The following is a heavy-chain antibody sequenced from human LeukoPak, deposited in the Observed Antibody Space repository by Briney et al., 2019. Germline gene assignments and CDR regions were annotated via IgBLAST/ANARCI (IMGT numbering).Heavy chain of an antibody. D-gene: IGHD1-7*01. Sequence: SETLSLTCTVSGGSISSYYWSWIRQPPGEGLEWIGYIYYSGSTNYNPSLKSRVTMSVDTSKNQFSLKLSSVTAADSAMYYCARGTGYNWNYGPWGQGTLVTVSS. V-gene: IGHV4-59*01. CDR1: GGSISSYY. CDR2: IYYSGST. J-gene: IGHJ5*02. CDR3: ARGTGYNWNYGP.